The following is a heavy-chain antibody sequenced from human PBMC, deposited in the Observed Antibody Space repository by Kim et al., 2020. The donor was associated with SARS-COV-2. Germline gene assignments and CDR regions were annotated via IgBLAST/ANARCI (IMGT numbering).Heavy chain of an antibody. Sequence: GGSLRLSCAASGFTFSSYAMHWVRQAPGKGLEWVAVISYDGSNKYYADSVKGRFTISRDNSKNTLYLQMNSLRAEDTAVYYCAREGAAAIQGAFDYWGQGTLVTVSS. CDR1: GFTFSSYA. CDR3: AREGAAAIQGAFDY. CDR2: ISYDGSNK. V-gene: IGHV3-30*04. J-gene: IGHJ4*02. D-gene: IGHD6-13*01.